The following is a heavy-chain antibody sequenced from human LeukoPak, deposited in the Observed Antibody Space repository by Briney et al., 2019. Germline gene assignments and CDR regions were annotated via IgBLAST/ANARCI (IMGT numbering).Heavy chain of an antibody. V-gene: IGHV3-48*03. CDR1: GFTFSSYE. Sequence: GGSLRLSCAASGFTFSSYEMNWVRQAPGKGLEWVSYISSSGSTIYYADSVKGRFTISRDNAKNSLYLQMNSLRAEDTAVYYCAREESGYCSSTSCDAFDIWGQGTMDTVSS. J-gene: IGHJ3*02. D-gene: IGHD2-2*01. CDR2: ISSSGSTI. CDR3: AREESGYCSSTSCDAFDI.